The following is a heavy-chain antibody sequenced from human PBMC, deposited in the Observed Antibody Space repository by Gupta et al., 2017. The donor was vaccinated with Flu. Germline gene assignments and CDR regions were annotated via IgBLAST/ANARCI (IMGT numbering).Heavy chain of an antibody. CDR1: GFTFSSYD. CDR3: ALITLVSGWYVGDFDY. D-gene: IGHD6-19*01. Sequence: EVQLVESGGGLVQPGGSLRLSCAASGFTFSSYDMNWVRPGPGKWLEWVSYISSSGSTIYYADAVKGRFTISRDNAKNSLYLQMNSLRAEDTAVYYCALITLVSGWYVGDFDYWGQGTLVTVSS. J-gene: IGHJ4*02. CDR2: ISSSGSTI. V-gene: IGHV3-48*03.